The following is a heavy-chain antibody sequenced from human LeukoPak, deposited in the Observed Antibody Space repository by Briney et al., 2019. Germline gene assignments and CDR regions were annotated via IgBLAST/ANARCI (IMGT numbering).Heavy chain of an antibody. CDR1: GFSLSTPTMG. CDR3: SHRQFRGVIVEPCHI. J-gene: IGHJ4*02. CDR2: VYWDDET. D-gene: IGHD3-10*01. Sequence: GPTLVKPTQTLTLTCTVSGFSLSTPTMGVGWVRQPPGKALEYLALVYWDDETRYTPSLRSRLTITKDTSKNHVVLTNTNMDPLDTAAYFCSHRQFRGVIVEPCHIWGQGILLTVSS. V-gene: IGHV2-5*02.